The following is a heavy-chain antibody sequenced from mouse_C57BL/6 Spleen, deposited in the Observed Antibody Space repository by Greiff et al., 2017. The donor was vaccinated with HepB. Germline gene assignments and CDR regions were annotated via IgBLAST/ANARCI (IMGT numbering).Heavy chain of an antibody. CDR1: GFTFSDYY. CDR3: ARGPYSNFLYYFDY. V-gene: IGHV5-12*01. CDR2: ISNGGGST. J-gene: IGHJ2*01. Sequence: EVMLVESGGGLVQPGGSLKLSCAASGFTFSDYYMYWVRQTPEKRLEWVAYISNGGGSTYYPDTVKGRFTISRDNAKNTLYLQMSRLKSEDTAMYYCARGPYSNFLYYFDYWGQGTTLTVSS. D-gene: IGHD2-5*01.